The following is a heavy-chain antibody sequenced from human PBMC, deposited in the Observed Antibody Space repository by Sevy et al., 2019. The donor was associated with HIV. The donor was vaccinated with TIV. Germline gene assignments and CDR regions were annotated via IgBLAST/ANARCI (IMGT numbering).Heavy chain of an antibody. CDR1: GGSFSGYY. Sequence: SETLSLTCAVYGGSFSGYYWSWIRQPPGKGLEWIGEINHSGSTNYNPSLKSRVTISVDTSKNQFSLKLSSVTAADTAVYYCAREGGVAIRANFDYWGQGTLVTVSS. CDR2: INHSGST. D-gene: IGHD2-2*02. J-gene: IGHJ4*02. V-gene: IGHV4-34*01. CDR3: AREGGVAIRANFDY.